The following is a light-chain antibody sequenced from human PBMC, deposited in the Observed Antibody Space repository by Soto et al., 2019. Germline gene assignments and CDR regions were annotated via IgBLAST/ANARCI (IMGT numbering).Light chain of an antibody. V-gene: IGKV3-20*01. J-gene: IGKJ3*01. Sequence: EIVLTQSPGTLSLSPGERPTLSCRASQSVSSSYLAWYQQKPGQAPRLLIYGASSRATGIPDRFSGSGSGTDFTLTISRLEPEDFAVYYCQQYGSSVGFTFGPGTKVDIK. CDR3: QQYGSSVGFT. CDR1: QSVSSSY. CDR2: GAS.